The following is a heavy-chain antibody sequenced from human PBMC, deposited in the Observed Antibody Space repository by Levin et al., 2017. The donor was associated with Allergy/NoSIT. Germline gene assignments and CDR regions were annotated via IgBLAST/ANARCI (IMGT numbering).Heavy chain of an antibody. CDR3: ARGQNGWGRQQWLVPRGYYYMDV. Sequence: SETLSLTCAVYGGSFSGYYWSWIRQPPGKGLEWIGEINHSGSTNYNPSLKSRVTISVDTSKNQFSLKLSSVTAADTAVYYCARGQNGWGRQQWLVPRGYYYMDVWGKGTTVTVSS. CDR2: INHSGST. V-gene: IGHV4-34*01. CDR1: GGSFSGYY. J-gene: IGHJ6*03. D-gene: IGHD6-19*01.